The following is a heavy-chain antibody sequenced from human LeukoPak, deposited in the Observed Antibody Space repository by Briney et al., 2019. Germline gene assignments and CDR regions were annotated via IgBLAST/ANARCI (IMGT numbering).Heavy chain of an antibody. CDR2: LYYSGST. J-gene: IGHJ4*02. CDR3: ATYPFRGYTHYFAS. D-gene: IGHD5-18*01. CDR1: GDSISNYY. Sequence: PSETLSLTLPVSGDSISNYYWSWIRQPPGKGLEWIAYLYYSGSTNYNPSLQSRVTIPLHTSKNQFSLKLSSVTAADTAVYYCATYPFRGYTHYFASWGQGILVTVSS. V-gene: IGHV4-59*01.